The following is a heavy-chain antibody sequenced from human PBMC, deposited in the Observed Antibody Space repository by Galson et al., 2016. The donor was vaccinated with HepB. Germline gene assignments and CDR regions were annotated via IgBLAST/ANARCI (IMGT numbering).Heavy chain of an antibody. CDR1: GYTFTSFG. V-gene: IGHV1-18*01. D-gene: IGHD2-2*02. J-gene: IGHJ3*02. CDR2: ISAYNGDT. CDR3: ARGVTVITTHSIPSNDAFDI. Sequence: SVKVSCTASGYTFTSFGISWVRQAPGQGLEWMGWISAYNGDTNFAQKFRGRVIMTRDTSTDTPYMELRSLTSGDTAVYYCARGVTVITTHSIPSNDAFDIWGQGTMVTVSS.